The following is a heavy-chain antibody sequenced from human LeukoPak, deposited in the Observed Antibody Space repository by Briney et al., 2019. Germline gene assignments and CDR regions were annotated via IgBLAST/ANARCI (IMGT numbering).Heavy chain of an antibody. CDR2: IYHSGST. J-gene: IGHJ5*02. D-gene: IGHD2-15*01. CDR3: ARDPQPYCSGGTCYGDWFDP. Sequence: SQTLSLTCTVSGGSISSGGYYWSWIRQPPGKGLEWIGYIYHSGSTYYNPSLKSRVTISVDRSKNQFSLKLSSVTAADTAVYYCARDPQPYCSGGTCYGDWFDPWGQGTLVTVSS. CDR1: GGSISSGGYY. V-gene: IGHV4-30-2*01.